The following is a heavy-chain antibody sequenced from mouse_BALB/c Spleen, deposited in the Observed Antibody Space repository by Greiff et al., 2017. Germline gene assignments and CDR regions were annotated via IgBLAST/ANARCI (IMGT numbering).Heavy chain of an antibody. J-gene: IGHJ2*01. CDR3: AREGLRFDY. D-gene: IGHD2-2*01. CDR1: GFTFSSFG. V-gene: IGHV5-17*02. Sequence: EVQRVESGGGLVQPGGSRKLSCAASGFTFSSFGMHWVRQAPEKGLEWVAYISSGSSTIYYADTVKGRFTISRDNPKNTLFLQMTSLRSEDTAMYYCAREGLRFDYWGQGTTLTVSS. CDR2: ISSGSSTI.